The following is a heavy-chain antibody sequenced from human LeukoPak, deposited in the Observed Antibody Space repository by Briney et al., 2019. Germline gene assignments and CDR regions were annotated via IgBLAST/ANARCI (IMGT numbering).Heavy chain of an antibody. Sequence: GGSLRLSCAASGLTFSSYAMSWVRQAPGKGLEWVSAISGSGGSTYYADSVKGRFTISRDNSKNTLYLQMNSLRAEDTAVYYCAKAPYDSSGYPTLGGQGTLVTVSS. D-gene: IGHD3-22*01. CDR2: ISGSGGST. CDR3: AKAPYDSSGYPTL. CDR1: GLTFSSYA. V-gene: IGHV3-23*01. J-gene: IGHJ4*02.